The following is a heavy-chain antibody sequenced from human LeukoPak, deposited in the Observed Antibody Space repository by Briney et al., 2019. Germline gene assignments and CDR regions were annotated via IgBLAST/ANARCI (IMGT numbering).Heavy chain of an antibody. Sequence: VASVKVSCKASGYTFTGYYMHWVRQAPGQGLEWMGWINPNSGGTNYAQKFQGRVTMTRDTSISTAYMELSRLRSDDTAVHYCARDLAARRKPNYFDYWGQGTLVTVSS. CDR2: INPNSGGT. CDR3: ARDLAARRKPNYFDY. J-gene: IGHJ4*02. V-gene: IGHV1-2*02. D-gene: IGHD6-6*01. CDR1: GYTFTGYY.